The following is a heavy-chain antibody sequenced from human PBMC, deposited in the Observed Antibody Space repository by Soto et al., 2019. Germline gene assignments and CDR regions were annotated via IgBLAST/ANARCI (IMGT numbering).Heavy chain of an antibody. D-gene: IGHD3-22*01. CDR3: ARSLLVVITQGYYFDY. CDR1: GFTFSSYS. Sequence: GGSLRLSCAASGFTFSSYSMNWVRQAPGKGLEWVSSISSSSSYIYCADSVKGRFTISRDNAKNSLYLQMNSLRAEDTAVYYCARSLLVVITQGYYFDYWGQGTLVTVSS. V-gene: IGHV3-21*01. J-gene: IGHJ4*02. CDR2: ISSSSSYI.